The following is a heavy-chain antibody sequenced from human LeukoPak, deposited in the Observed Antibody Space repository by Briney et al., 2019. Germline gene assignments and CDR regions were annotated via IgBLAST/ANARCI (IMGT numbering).Heavy chain of an antibody. Sequence: PSETLSLTCTVSGGSISSYYWGWIRQPPGKGLEWIGSIYYSGSTYYNPSLKSRVTISVDTSKNQFSLKLSSVTAADTAVYYCARQYYYGSGSLTFDYWGQGTLVTVSS. V-gene: IGHV4-39*07. CDR1: GGSISSYY. CDR3: ARQYYYGSGSLTFDY. CDR2: IYYSGST. D-gene: IGHD3-10*01. J-gene: IGHJ4*02.